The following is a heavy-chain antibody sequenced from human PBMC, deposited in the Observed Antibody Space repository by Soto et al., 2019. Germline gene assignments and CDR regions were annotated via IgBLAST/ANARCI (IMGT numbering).Heavy chain of an antibody. CDR2: INHVGIT. Sequence: SQSLSLTCALCGGSFRSFDCALIRQSPGKGLEWLGDINHVGITNYNLSLKSRVSIPVDTSKSQFSLKLSSVTAADKAVYYCARAHDFWGGRQQPIDSWGQGFLVTVNS. CDR1: GGSFRSFD. J-gene: IGHJ4*02. D-gene: IGHD3-3*01. V-gene: IGHV4-34*01. CDR3: ARAHDFWGGRQQPIDS.